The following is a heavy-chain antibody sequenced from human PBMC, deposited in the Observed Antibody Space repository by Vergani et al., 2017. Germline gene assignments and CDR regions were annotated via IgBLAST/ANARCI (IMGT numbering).Heavy chain of an antibody. CDR1: GYTFTDYF. CDR3: ARVGTSSNRDYFDY. V-gene: IGHV1-2*02. Sequence: QVQLVQSGAEVKKPGASVKVSCKASGYTFTDYFMHWVRQAPGQGHEWMGWINPNSGGTNYAQKFQGRVTMTRDTSISTAYMELSNLRSDDTAVYYCARVGTSSNRDYFDYWGQGTLVTVSS. D-gene: IGHD2-2*01. CDR2: INPNSGGT. J-gene: IGHJ4*02.